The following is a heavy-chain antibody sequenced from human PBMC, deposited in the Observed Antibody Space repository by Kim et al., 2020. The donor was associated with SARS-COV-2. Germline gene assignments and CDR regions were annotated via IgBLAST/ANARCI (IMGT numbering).Heavy chain of an antibody. D-gene: IGHD3-22*01. CDR2: IIPIFGTA. CDR3: ARGGWDYYDSSAPFDY. J-gene: IGHJ4*02. Sequence: SVKVSCKASGGTFSSYAISWVRQAPGQGLEWMGGIIPIFGTANYAQKFQGRVTITADESTSTAYMELSSLRSEDTAVYYCARGGWDYYDSSAPFDYWGQGTLVTVSS. V-gene: IGHV1-69*13. CDR1: GGTFSSYA.